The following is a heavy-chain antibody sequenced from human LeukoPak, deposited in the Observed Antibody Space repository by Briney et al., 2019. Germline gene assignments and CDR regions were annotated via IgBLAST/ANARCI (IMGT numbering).Heavy chain of an antibody. CDR2: ISYDGSNK. CDR1: GLTFSSYA. Sequence: GRSLRLSCAASGLTFSSYAMHWVRQAPGKGLEWVAVISYDGSNKYYADSVKGRFTISRDNSKNTLYLQMNSLRAEDTAVYYCARVLRFLEWFYYYGMDVWGQGTTVTVSS. J-gene: IGHJ6*02. D-gene: IGHD3-3*01. CDR3: ARVLRFLEWFYYYGMDV. V-gene: IGHV3-30-3*01.